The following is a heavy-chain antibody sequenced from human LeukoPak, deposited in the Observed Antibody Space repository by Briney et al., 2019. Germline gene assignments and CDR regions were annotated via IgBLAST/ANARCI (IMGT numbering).Heavy chain of an antibody. CDR1: GGSISSGGYS. V-gene: IGHV3-11*03. Sequence: LSLTCAVSGGSISSGGYSWSWIRQAPGKGLEWVSYISSSSSYTNYADSVKGRFTISRDNAKNTLYLQMSSLRAEDTAVYYCAKGKDCTDGVCCFDCWGQGTLVTVSS. CDR2: ISSSSSYT. J-gene: IGHJ5*01. D-gene: IGHD2-8*01. CDR3: AKGKDCTDGVCCFDC.